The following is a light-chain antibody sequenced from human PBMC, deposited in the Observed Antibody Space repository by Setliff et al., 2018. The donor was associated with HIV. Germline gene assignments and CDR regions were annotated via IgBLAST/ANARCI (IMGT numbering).Light chain of an antibody. J-gene: IGLJ3*02. CDR1: SSDIGAYDY. V-gene: IGLV2-14*03. CDR3: YSSTTSSTWV. Sequence: QSVLTQPASVSGSPGQPITISCTGTSSDIGAYDYVSWYQQHPGKAPKLIIYDVSSRPSGVSYRFSGSKSDNTASLTISGLKAEDEADYYCYSSTTSSTWVFGGGTKVPS. CDR2: DVS.